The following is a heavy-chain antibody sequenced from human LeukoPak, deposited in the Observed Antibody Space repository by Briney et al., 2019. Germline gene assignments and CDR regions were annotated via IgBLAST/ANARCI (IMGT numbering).Heavy chain of an antibody. D-gene: IGHD2-21*02. CDR2: IIPIFGTA. J-gene: IGHJ6*02. Sequence: SVKVSCKASGGTFSSYAISWVRQAPGQGLGWMGGIIPIFGTANYAQKFQGRVTITADESTSTAYMELSSLRSEGTAVYYCASPRVVTAIPVANYYYGMDVWGQGTTVTVSS. CDR1: GGTFSSYA. V-gene: IGHV1-69*13. CDR3: ASPRVVTAIPVANYYYGMDV.